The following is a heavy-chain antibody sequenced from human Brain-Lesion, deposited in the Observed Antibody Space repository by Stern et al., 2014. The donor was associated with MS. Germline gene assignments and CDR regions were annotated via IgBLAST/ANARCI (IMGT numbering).Heavy chain of an antibody. Sequence: QVQLVQSGAEVKKPGASVKVSCKASGYTFTGYYMHWVRQAPGQGLEWMGIIIPSGGSTSYAQKFRGRVTMTRDTSPSTVYMELSSLTSDDTAVYYCARDTFAGYYYYGMDVWGQGTTVTVSS. V-gene: IGHV1-46*03. CDR2: IIPSGGST. CDR1: GYTFTGYY. CDR3: ARDTFAGYYYYGMDV. J-gene: IGHJ6*02.